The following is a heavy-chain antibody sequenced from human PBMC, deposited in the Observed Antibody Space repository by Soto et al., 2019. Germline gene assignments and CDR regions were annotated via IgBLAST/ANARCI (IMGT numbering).Heavy chain of an antibody. V-gene: IGHV4-30-4*01. CDR3: ARAASDSLDP. J-gene: IGHJ5*02. CDR1: GGSFSMGDYN. Sequence: QVQLQESGPGLVKPSRTLSLPCLVFGGSFSMGDYNWGWSRQPPGKGLEWIGYIYYSGSTYYNPSLKSRVTISVDTSKNQFSLKLSSVTAADTAVYYCARAASDSLDPWGQGTLVTVSS. CDR2: IYYSGST. D-gene: IGHD2-2*01.